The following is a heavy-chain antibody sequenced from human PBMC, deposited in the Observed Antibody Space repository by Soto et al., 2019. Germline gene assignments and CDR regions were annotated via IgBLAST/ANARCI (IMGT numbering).Heavy chain of an antibody. CDR2: IHYTGRT. CDR3: ARGGGMFSSSSGWFDP. Sequence: QVQLQESGPGLVRPTQTLSLTCSVSDVSISSGGYFWSWIRQHPETGLEWIGYIHYTGRTYYNPSLESRVTFSLETSKNDFSLKLTSVTAADTAVYYCARGGGMFSSSSGWFDPWGQGTLVTVSS. V-gene: IGHV4-31*03. D-gene: IGHD2-2*01. CDR1: DVSISSGGYF. J-gene: IGHJ5*02.